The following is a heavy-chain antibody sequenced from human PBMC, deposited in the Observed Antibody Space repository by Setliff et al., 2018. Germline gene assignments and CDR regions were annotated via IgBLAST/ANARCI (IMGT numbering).Heavy chain of an antibody. CDR1: GLTLINNG. CDR2: IWHDGTNK. V-gene: IGHV3-33*01. D-gene: IGHD2-21*02. J-gene: IGHJ6*03. CDR3: ARCGGDHCCPLYYYYYMDV. Sequence: PGGSLRLSCAASGLTLINNGFHWVRQAPGKGLEWVAIIWHDGTNKYYADSVKGRFDISRDSSKNTVYLQMNSLTAEDTAMYYCARCGGDHCCPLYYYYYMDVWGKGITVTVSS.